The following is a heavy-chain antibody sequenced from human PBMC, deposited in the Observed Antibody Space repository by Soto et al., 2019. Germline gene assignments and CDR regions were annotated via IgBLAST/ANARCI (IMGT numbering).Heavy chain of an antibody. CDR3: ARGLYSSSWSDAFDI. CDR2: IYYSGST. J-gene: IGHJ3*02. Sequence: PSETLSLTCTASGASITSYYWSWIRQPPGKGLEWIGYIYYSGSTNYNPSLKSRVTISVDTSKNQFSLKLSSVTAADTAVYYCARGLYSSSWSDAFDIWGHGTMVTVSS. CDR1: GASITSYY. V-gene: IGHV4-59*01. D-gene: IGHD6-13*01.